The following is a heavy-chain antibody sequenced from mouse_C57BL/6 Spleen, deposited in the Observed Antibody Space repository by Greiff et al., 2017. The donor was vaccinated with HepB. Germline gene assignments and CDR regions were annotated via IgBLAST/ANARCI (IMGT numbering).Heavy chain of an antibody. V-gene: IGHV1-81*01. CDR2: IYPRSGNT. CDR1: GYTFTSYG. J-gene: IGHJ2*01. Sequence: QVQLQQSGAELARPGASVKLSCKASGYTFTSYGISWVKQRTGQGLEWIGEIYPRSGNTYYNEKFKGKATLTADKSSSTAYMELRSLTSEDSAVYFCARNHFDYWGQGTTLTVSS. CDR3: ARNHFDY.